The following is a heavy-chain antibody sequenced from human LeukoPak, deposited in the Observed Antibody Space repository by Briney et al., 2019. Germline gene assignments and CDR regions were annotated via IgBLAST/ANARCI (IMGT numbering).Heavy chain of an antibody. CDR3: ARDRDLRPLDAFDI. V-gene: IGHV1-18*01. CDR1: GYTFTSYG. Sequence: GASVMVSCKASGYTFTSYGITWVRQAPGQGLEWMGWISAYNGNTYYAQKLQGRVTMTTDTSTSTAYMELRSLRSDDTAVYYCARDRDLRPLDAFDIWGQGTMVTVSS. J-gene: IGHJ3*02. CDR2: ISAYNGNT. D-gene: IGHD3-3*01.